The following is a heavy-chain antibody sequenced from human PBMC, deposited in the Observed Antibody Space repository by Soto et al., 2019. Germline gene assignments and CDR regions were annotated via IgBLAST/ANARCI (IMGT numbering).Heavy chain of an antibody. D-gene: IGHD2-15*01. Sequence: GGSLRLSCSASGFTFSSHAMHWVRQAPGKGLEYVSAINSNGINTYYADSVKGRFTISRDNSKSTLYLQMSSLRAEDTAVYYCVKRWPSGRSSNADDYWGQGTLVTVSS. CDR3: VKRWPSGRSSNADDY. J-gene: IGHJ4*02. CDR1: GFTFSSHA. CDR2: INSNGINT. V-gene: IGHV3-64D*08.